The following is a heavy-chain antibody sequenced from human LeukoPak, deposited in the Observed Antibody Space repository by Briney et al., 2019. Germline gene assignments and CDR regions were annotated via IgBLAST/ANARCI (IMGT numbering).Heavy chain of an antibody. D-gene: IGHD3-9*01. V-gene: IGHV4-59*12. CDR1: GGSISSYY. Sequence: SETLSLTCTVSGGSISSYYWSWIRQPPGKGLEWIGYIYYSGSTNYNPSLKSRISISVDTSKNQFSLKLSSVTAADTAVYYCASSPTSVAYYDILTGYPGGVGFDYWGQGTLVTVSS. J-gene: IGHJ4*02. CDR2: IYYSGST. CDR3: ASSPTSVAYYDILTGYPGGVGFDY.